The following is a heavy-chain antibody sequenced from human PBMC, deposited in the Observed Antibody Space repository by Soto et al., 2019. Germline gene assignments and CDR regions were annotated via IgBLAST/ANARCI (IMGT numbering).Heavy chain of an antibody. V-gene: IGHV3-11*01. D-gene: IGHD1-7*01. CDR1: GFTFSDYF. CDR3: AKGPGRYNWNYPLFDY. CDR2: ISSSGTTI. J-gene: IGHJ4*02. Sequence: GGSLRLSCAASGFTFSDYFMTWIRQAPGKGLEWVSYISSSGTTIFYADSVQGRFTISRDNAKKSLYLEINSLRAEDTALYYCAKGPGRYNWNYPLFDYWGQGTLVTVSS.